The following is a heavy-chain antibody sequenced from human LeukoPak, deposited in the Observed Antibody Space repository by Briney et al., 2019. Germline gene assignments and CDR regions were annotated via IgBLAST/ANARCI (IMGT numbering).Heavy chain of an antibody. J-gene: IGHJ5*02. CDR2: IIPIFGTA. Sequence: GASVKVSCKASGGTFSSHAISWVRQAPGQGLEWMGGIIPIFGTANYAQKFQGRVTITADESTSTAYMELSSLRSEDTAVYYCAAGDSSGYYYKNWFDPWGQGTLVTVSS. D-gene: IGHD3-22*01. V-gene: IGHV1-69*13. CDR3: AAGDSSGYYYKNWFDP. CDR1: GGTFSSHA.